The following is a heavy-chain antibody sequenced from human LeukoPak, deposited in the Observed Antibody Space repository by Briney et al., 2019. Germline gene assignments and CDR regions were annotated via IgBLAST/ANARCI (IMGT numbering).Heavy chain of an antibody. CDR1: GGTFISYA. Sequence: SVEVSCKASGGTFISYAISWVRQAPGQGLEWMGGIIPIFGTANYAQKFQGRVTITADESTSTAYMELSSLRSEDTAVYYCARGLDDYGDYVTLPLDYWGQGTLVTVSS. D-gene: IGHD4-17*01. V-gene: IGHV1-69*13. J-gene: IGHJ4*02. CDR3: ARGLDDYGDYVTLPLDY. CDR2: IIPIFGTA.